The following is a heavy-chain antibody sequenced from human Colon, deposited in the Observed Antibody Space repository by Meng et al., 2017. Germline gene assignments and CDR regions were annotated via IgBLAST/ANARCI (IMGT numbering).Heavy chain of an antibody. Sequence: SETLSLTCAVSGYSIRSDYYWGWIRQPPGKGLEWIGSMYHSGSIYYNPSLKSRVTISLDTSKNQISLTLTSVTAADTAVYYCARESNSWYVDYWGQGNLVTGAS. J-gene: IGHJ4*02. CDR2: MYHSGSI. CDR3: ARESNSWYVDY. D-gene: IGHD6-13*01. V-gene: IGHV4-38-2*01. CDR1: GYSIRSDYY.